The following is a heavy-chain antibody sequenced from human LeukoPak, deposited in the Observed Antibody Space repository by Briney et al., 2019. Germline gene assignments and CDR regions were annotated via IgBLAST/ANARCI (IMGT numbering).Heavy chain of an antibody. Sequence: GGSLRLSCAASGFTFSSYSMNWVRQAPGKGLEWVSYISSSSSTIYYADSVKGRFTISRDNAKNSLYLQMNSLRAEDTAVYYCARARGWRRKSSSQLDFDYWGQGTLVTVSS. CDR1: GFTFSSYS. CDR3: ARARGWRRKSSSQLDFDY. V-gene: IGHV3-48*04. D-gene: IGHD6-13*01. J-gene: IGHJ4*02. CDR2: ISSSSSTI.